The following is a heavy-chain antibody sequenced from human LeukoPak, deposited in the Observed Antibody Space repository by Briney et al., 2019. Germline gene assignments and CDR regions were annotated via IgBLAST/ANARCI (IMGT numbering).Heavy chain of an antibody. V-gene: IGHV3-49*03. CDR2: IRTKAYGGTT. CDR3: TRGKGDQGWY. D-gene: IGHD2-15*01. CDR1: GFTFGDYA. Sequence: PGGSLRLSCTASGFTFGDYAMSWFRQAPGKGLEWVGFIRTKAYGGTTEYAASVKGRFTISRDDSKSIAYLQMSSLKTEDTAVYYCTRGKGDQGWYWGQETLVTVSS. J-gene: IGHJ4*02.